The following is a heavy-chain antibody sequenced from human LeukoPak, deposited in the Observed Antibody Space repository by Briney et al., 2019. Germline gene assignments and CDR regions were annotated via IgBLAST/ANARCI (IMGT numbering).Heavy chain of an antibody. D-gene: IGHD6-19*01. CDR1: GGSISSHY. V-gene: IGHV4-59*11. J-gene: IGHJ4*02. CDR2: IYYSGST. CDR3: ARITSSGWYTGPFDY. Sequence: TSETLSLTCTVSGGSISSHYWSWIRQPPGKGLEWSGYIYYSGSTNYNPSLKSRVTISVDTSKNQFSLKLSSVTAADTAVYYCARITSSGWYTGPFDYWGQGTLVTVSS.